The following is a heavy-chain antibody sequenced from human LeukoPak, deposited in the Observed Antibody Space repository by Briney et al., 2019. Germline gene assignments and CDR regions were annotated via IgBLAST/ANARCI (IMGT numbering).Heavy chain of an antibody. V-gene: IGHV3-48*01. CDR2: ISSSSSTI. CDR1: GFTFSSYS. J-gene: IGHJ6*03. D-gene: IGHD3-10*01. Sequence: GGSLRLSCAASGFTFSSYSMNWVRQAPGKGLEWVSYISSSSSTIYYADSVKGRFTISRGNAKNSLYLQMNSLRAEDTAVYYCARGSRGYYYYMDVWGKGTTVTVSS. CDR3: ARGSRGYYYYMDV.